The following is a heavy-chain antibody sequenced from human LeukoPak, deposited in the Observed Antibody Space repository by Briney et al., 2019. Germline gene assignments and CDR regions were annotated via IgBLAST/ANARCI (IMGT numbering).Heavy chain of an antibody. V-gene: IGHV3-23*01. CDR3: AKKIIGYCASGRCHFDY. CDR2: ISGGGETT. Sequence: PGGSLRLSCEASGFTFNSCAMSWVRQAPGKGLKWVAGISGGGETTFYADSVKGRFTISRDNFRNTLYLQLNSLSADDTAVYYCAKKIIGYCASGRCHFDYWGQGTLVTVSS. CDR1: GFTFNSCA. J-gene: IGHJ4*02. D-gene: IGHD2-15*01.